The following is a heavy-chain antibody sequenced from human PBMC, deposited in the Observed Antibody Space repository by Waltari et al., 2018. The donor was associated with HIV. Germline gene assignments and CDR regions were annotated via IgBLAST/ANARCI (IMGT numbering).Heavy chain of an antibody. Sequence: QLQLQESGPGLVKPSETLSLTCTVSGGSISSSSYYWGWIRQPPGKGLEWIGSIDYSGSTSYNPALKSRVTISVDTSKNQFSLKLSSVTAADTAVYYCARGWIQGGMDVWGQGTTVTVSS. CDR3: ARGWIQGGMDV. CDR2: IDYSGST. J-gene: IGHJ6*02. D-gene: IGHD5-18*01. V-gene: IGHV4-39*07. CDR1: GGSISSSSYY.